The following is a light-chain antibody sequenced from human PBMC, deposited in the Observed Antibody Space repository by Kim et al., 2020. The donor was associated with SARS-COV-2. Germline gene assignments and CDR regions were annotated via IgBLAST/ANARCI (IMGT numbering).Light chain of an antibody. CDR2: AAS. J-gene: IGKJ4*01. CDR1: QSISSY. CDR3: QQSYSTPFT. V-gene: IGKV1-39*01. Sequence: DIQMTQSPSSLSASVGDRVTITCRASQSISSYLNWHQQKPGKAPKLLMYAASSLQSGVPSRFSGSGSGTDFTLTISSLQPEDFATYYCQQSYSTPFTFGGGTKLEI.